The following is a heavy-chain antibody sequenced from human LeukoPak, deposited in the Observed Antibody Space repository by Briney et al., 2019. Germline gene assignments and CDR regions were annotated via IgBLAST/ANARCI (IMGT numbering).Heavy chain of an antibody. CDR2: ISYDGSNK. J-gene: IGHJ4*02. Sequence: GRSLRLSCAASGFTFSSYGMHWVRQAPGKGLEWVAVISYDGSNKYYADSVKGRFTISRDNSKNTLYLQMNSLRAEDTAVYYCAKDEAWFGELFPSLDYWGQGTLVTVSS. CDR1: GFTFSSYG. D-gene: IGHD3-10*01. CDR3: AKDEAWFGELFPSLDY. V-gene: IGHV3-30*18.